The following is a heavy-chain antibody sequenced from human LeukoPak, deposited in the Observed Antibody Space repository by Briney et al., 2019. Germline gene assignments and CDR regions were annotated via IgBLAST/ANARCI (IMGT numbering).Heavy chain of an antibody. J-gene: IGHJ4*02. V-gene: IGHV1-2*02. CDR2: INPNSGGT. Sequence: ASVNVSCKASGYTFTGYYMHWVRQAPGQGLEWMGWINPNSGGTNYAQKFQGRVTMTRDTSISPAYMELSRLRSDDTAVYYCARGAVPAALTIDYWGQGTLVTVSS. CDR3: ARGAVPAALTIDY. CDR1: GYTFTGYY. D-gene: IGHD2-2*01.